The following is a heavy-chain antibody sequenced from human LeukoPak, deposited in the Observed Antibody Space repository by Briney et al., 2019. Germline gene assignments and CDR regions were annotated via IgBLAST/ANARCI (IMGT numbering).Heavy chain of an antibody. CDR3: ARASRVVRGNNWFDP. V-gene: IGHV4-39*01. Sequence: SETLSLTCTVSGGSISSSSYYWGWIRQPPGKGLEWIGSIYYSGSTYYNPSLKSRVTISVDTSKNQFSLKLSSVTAADTAVYYCARASRVVRGNNWFDPWGQGTLVTVSS. J-gene: IGHJ5*02. CDR1: GGSISSSSYY. D-gene: IGHD3-10*01. CDR2: IYYSGST.